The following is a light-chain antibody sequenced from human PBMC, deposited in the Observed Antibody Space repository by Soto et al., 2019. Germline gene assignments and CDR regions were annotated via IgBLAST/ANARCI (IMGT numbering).Light chain of an antibody. CDR2: EVS. CDR1: SSDVGGYNY. V-gene: IGLV2-8*01. J-gene: IGLJ2*01. CDR3: SSYAGSNNVV. Sequence: QSVLSQPPSASGSPGQSVTISCTGTSSDVGGYNYVSWYQQHPGKAPKLMIYEVSKRPSGVPDRFSGSKSGNTASLTVSGLKAEDDSDYYCSSYAGSNNVVFGGGTKVTVL.